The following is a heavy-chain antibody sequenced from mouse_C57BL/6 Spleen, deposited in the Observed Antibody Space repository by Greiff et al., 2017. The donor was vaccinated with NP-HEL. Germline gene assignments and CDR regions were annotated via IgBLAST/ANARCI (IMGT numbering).Heavy chain of an antibody. CDR2: IYPRDGST. CDR3: ARSGNYGSRAPYYFDY. CDR1: GYTFTDHT. V-gene: IGHV1-78*01. J-gene: IGHJ2*01. D-gene: IGHD1-1*01. Sequence: VQLVESDAELVKPGASVKISCKVSGYTFTDHTIHWMKQRPEQGLEWIGYIYPRDGSTKYNEKFKGKATLTADKSSSTAYMQLNSLTSEDSAVYFCARSGNYGSRAPYYFDYWGQGTTLTVSS.